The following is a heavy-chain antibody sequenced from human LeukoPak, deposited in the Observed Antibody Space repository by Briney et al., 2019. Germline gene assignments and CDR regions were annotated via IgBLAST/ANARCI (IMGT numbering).Heavy chain of an antibody. CDR3: AKKGIYSGSGAYYFDY. Sequence: GGSLRHSCAASGFTFSSYAMSWVRQAPGKGLEWVSAISGSGGSTYYADSVKGRFTISRDNSKNTLYLQMNSLRAEDTAVYYCAKKGIYSGSGAYYFDYWGQGTLVTVSS. CDR2: ISGSGGST. CDR1: GFTFSSYA. J-gene: IGHJ4*02. D-gene: IGHD3-10*01. V-gene: IGHV3-23*01.